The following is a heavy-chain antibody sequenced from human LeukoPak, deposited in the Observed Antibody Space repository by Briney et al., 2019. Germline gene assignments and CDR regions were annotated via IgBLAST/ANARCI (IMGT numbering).Heavy chain of an antibody. D-gene: IGHD5-12*01. CDR2: FDPKDGDT. CDR1: GYTLTELS. V-gene: IGHV1-24*01. Sequence: HWASVKVSCKVSGYTLTELSVHWARQAPGKGLEWMGNFDPKDGDTIYAQRFQGRVTMTEDTSTHTAYMELSSLRSEDTAVYFCATHSPEWRYGGYYNFYYMDVWGKGTTVTVSS. J-gene: IGHJ6*03. CDR3: ATHSPEWRYGGYYNFYYMDV.